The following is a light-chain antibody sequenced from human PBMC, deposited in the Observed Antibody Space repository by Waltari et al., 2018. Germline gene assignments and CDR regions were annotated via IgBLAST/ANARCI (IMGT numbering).Light chain of an antibody. V-gene: IGKV3-11*01. Sequence: VLTQSPATLSLSPGDRATLSCRASKYIGDYLAWYQQKPGQAPRLLMAEASNRATGFPYSVSASGSGTDFTLTVSSLEPEDFAFYYCQNRRNWPLLTFGGGTKVEIK. J-gene: IGKJ4*01. CDR1: KYIGDY. CDR3: QNRRNWPLLT. CDR2: EAS.